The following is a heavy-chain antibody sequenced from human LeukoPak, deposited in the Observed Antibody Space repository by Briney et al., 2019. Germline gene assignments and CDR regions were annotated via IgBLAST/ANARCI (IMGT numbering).Heavy chain of an antibody. CDR3: ATTHDYGDERPYYFDY. J-gene: IGHJ4*02. CDR1: GGTFSSYA. Sequence: SVKVSCKASGGTFSSYAISWVRQAPGQGLEWIGGIIPIFGTANYAQKVQVRVTITSDESTSTAYMELSSLRSDDTAVYYCATTHDYGDERPYYFDYWGQGTLVKVSS. CDR2: IIPIFGTA. D-gene: IGHD4-17*01. V-gene: IGHV1-69*13.